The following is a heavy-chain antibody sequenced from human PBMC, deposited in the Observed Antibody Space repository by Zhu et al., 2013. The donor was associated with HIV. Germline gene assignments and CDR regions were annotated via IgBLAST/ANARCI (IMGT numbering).Heavy chain of an antibody. CDR3: ASDALDYRSSWYTLKNYYGMDV. V-gene: IGHV1-58*01. J-gene: IGHJ6*02. CDR2: IVVGSGHT. Sequence: QLVQSGPEVKKPGTSMKVSCEASGFTFSRSAVQWVRQPRGQRLEWMGWIVVGSGHTNYAQKFRERVTITRDMSTSTAYMELSNLSSEDTAVYYCASDALDYRSSWYTLKNYYGMDVWGQGTTVTVSS. CDR1: GFTFSRSA. D-gene: IGHD6-13*01.